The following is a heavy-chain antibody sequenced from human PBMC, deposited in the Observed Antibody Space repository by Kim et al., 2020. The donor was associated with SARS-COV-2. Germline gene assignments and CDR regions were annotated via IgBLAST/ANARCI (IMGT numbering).Heavy chain of an antibody. CDR2: IYYSGGT. V-gene: IGHV4-39*01. Sequence: SETLSLTCTVSGGSISSDSYFWGWVRQPPGKGLEWIGSIYYSGGTDYNPSLKSRVTITVDTSKNQFSLRLSSVTAADTAVYYCARKGRGYGSVWLNTLFDHWGQGTLVTVSS. J-gene: IGHJ4*02. D-gene: IGHD6-19*01. CDR3: ARKGRGYGSVWLNTLFDH. CDR1: GGSISSDSYF.